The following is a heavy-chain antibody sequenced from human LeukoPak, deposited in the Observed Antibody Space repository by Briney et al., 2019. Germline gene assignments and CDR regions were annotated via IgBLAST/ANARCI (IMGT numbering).Heavy chain of an antibody. J-gene: IGHJ4*02. CDR1: GGSFSGYY. Sequence: SETLSLTCAVYGGSFSGYYWSWIRQPPGKGLEWIGEINHSGSTNYNPSLKSRVTISVDTSKNQSSLKLSSVTAADTAVYYCATLPAGTSYLGPGTLLYWGQGTLVTVSS. CDR3: ATLPAGTSYLGPGTLLY. D-gene: IGHD6-13*01. CDR2: INHSGST. V-gene: IGHV4-34*01.